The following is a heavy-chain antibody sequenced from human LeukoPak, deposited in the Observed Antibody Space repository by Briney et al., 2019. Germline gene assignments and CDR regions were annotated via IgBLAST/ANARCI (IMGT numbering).Heavy chain of an antibody. CDR3: ARMPRGPDV. V-gene: IGHV3-7*01. CDR1: GFTFSNYW. D-gene: IGHD2-2*01. Sequence: GGSLRLSCAASGFTFSNYWMLWVRQAPGKGLEWVASVKQDGSEKYYVDTMKGRFTISRDNAKNSLYLQMNSLRAEDTAVYYCARMPRGPDVWGKGTTVTVSS. J-gene: IGHJ6*04. CDR2: VKQDGSEK.